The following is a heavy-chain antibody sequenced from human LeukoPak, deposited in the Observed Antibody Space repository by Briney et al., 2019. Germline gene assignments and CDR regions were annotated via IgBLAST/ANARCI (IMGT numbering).Heavy chain of an antibody. CDR1: AASFISSSHH. Sequence: SETLSLTYTVSAASFISSSHHWGWIRQSPGKGLEWIGTVYYGRTTYYNPSLDGRVTISLDPSANHFSLQLNSVTAADTAVYYCVRHAGRGGATMGAFDSWGQGSLVTVSS. J-gene: IGHJ5*01. CDR3: VRHAGRGGATMGAFDS. CDR2: VYYGRTT. D-gene: IGHD5-12*01. V-gene: IGHV4-39*01.